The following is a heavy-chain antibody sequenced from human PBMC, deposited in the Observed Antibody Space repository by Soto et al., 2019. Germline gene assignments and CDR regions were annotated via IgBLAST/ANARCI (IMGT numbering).Heavy chain of an antibody. J-gene: IGHJ6*02. V-gene: IGHV3-11*01. CDR3: ASSVVVTAPQNYYYSYGMDV. D-gene: IGHD2-21*02. Sequence: DYYMSWIRQAPGKGLEWVSYISSSGSTIYYADSVKGRFTISRDNAKNSLYLQMNSLRAEDTAVYYCASSVVVTAPQNYYYSYGMDVWGQGTTVT. CDR2: ISSSGSTI. CDR1: DYY.